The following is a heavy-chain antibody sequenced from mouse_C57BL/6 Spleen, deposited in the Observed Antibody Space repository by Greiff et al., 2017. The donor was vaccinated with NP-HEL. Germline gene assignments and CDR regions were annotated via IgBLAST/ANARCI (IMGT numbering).Heavy chain of an antibody. CDR1: GYTFTDYY. J-gene: IGHJ4*01. CDR3: ARWSGNYYALDY. V-gene: IGHV1-26*01. Sequence: EVQLQQSGPELVKPGASVKISCKASGYTFTDYYMNWVKQSHGKSLEWIGDINPNNGGTSYNQKFKGKATLTVDKSSSTAYMELRSLTSEDSAVYYCARWSGNYYALDYRGQGASVTVSS. CDR2: INPNNGGT. D-gene: IGHD1-3*01.